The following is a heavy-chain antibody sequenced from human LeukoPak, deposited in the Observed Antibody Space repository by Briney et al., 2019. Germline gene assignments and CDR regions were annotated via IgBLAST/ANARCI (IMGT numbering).Heavy chain of an antibody. J-gene: IGHJ3*02. V-gene: IGHV4-59*01. D-gene: IGHD3-10*01. Sequence: SETLSLTCTVSGGSISSYYWSWIRQPPGKGLEWIGYIYYSGSTNYNPSLKSRVTISVDTSKNQFSLKLSSVTAADTAVYYCARVWFGELPSGAFDIWGQGTMVTVSS. CDR2: IYYSGST. CDR3: ARVWFGELPSGAFDI. CDR1: GGSISSYY.